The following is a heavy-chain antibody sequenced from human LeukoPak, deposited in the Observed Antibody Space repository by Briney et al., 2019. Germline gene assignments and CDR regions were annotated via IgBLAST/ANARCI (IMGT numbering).Heavy chain of an antibody. CDR1: GGTFSGYA. V-gene: IGHV1-69*13. Sequence: SVKVSCKASGGTFSGYAISWVRQAPGQGLEWMGGIIPIFGTANYAQKFQGRVTITADESTSTAYMELSSLRSEDTAVYYCAREYRRYFDWLTNEYYFDYWGQGTLVTVSS. D-gene: IGHD3-9*01. CDR3: AREYRRYFDWLTNEYYFDY. J-gene: IGHJ4*02. CDR2: IIPIFGTA.